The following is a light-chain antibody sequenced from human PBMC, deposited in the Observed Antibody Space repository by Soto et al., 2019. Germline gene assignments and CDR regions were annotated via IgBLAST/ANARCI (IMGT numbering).Light chain of an antibody. CDR2: EVR. CDR1: SSDVGSYNL. Sequence: QSALTQPASVSGSPGQSITISCTGTSSDVGSYNLVSWYQQHPGKAPKLMIYEVRKRPSGVSNRFSGYKSGNTASLTISGLQAEDEAAYYCCSYAGSSTLVFGGGTKLTVL. V-gene: IGLV2-23*02. CDR3: CSYAGSSTLV. J-gene: IGLJ2*01.